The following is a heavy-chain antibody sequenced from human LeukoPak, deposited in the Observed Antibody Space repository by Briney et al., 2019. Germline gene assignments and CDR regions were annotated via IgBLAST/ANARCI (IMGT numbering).Heavy chain of an antibody. CDR1: GFTVSSNY. D-gene: IGHD2-2*01. V-gene: IGHV3-53*04. CDR3: ARCTASCYANAFDV. Sequence: GGSLRLSCAASGFTVSSNYMSWVRQAPGKGLEWVSVIYSGGSTYYADSVKGRFTISRHNSKNTLYLQMNSLRAEDTAVYYCARCTASCYANAFDVWGQGTLLTVSS. CDR2: IYSGGST. J-gene: IGHJ3*01.